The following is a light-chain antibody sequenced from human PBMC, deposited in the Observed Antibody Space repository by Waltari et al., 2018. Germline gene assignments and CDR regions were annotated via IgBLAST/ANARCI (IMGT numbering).Light chain of an antibody. V-gene: IGLV4-69*01. Sequence: QLVVTQSPSASASLGASVKLTCTLSSGHSSYAIAWHQQQPEKGPRYLMKISSAGSHSKGDGIPDRFSGSSSGAERYLTISSLQSEDEADYYCQTWGTGIWVFGGGTKLTVL. CDR2: ISSAGSH. CDR1: SGHSSYA. J-gene: IGLJ3*02. CDR3: QTWGTGIWV.